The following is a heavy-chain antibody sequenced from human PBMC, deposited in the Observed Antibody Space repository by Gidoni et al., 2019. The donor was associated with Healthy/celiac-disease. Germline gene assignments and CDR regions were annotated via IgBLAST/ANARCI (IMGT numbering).Heavy chain of an antibody. CDR3: ARYRLGSYCSSTSCSGYYYYYMDV. Sequence: QVQLQESGPGLVKPSETLSLTCTVSGGSISSYYWSWIRQPAGRGLEWIGRIYTRWSTNYNPSLKSRVTMSVDTSKNQFSLKLSSVTAADTAVYYCARYRLGSYCSSTSCSGYYYYYMDVWGKGTTVTVSS. CDR2: IYTRWST. V-gene: IGHV4-4*07. D-gene: IGHD2-2*01. CDR1: GGSISSYY. J-gene: IGHJ6*03.